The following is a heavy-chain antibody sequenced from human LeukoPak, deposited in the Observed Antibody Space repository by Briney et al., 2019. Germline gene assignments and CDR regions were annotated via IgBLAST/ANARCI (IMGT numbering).Heavy chain of an antibody. CDR2: INHSGST. V-gene: IGHV4-34*01. D-gene: IGHD5-18*01. CDR3: ARGRIQLYY. J-gene: IGHJ4*02. Sequence: SETLTLTCAVYGGSFSGYYWSWIRQPPGKGLEWIGEINHSGSTNYNPSLKSRVTISVDTSKNQFSLKLSSVTAADTAVYYCARGRIQLYYWGQGTLVTVSS. CDR1: GGSFSGYY.